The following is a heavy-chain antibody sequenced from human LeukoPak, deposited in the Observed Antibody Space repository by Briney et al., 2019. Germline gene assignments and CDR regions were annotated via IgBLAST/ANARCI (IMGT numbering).Heavy chain of an antibody. CDR2: ISWDGGST. Sequence: GALRPFCAASGFPFCGYSNHLVRPTPGKGLEWVSLISWDGGSTYYADSVKGRFTISRDNSKNSLYLQMNSLRAEDTALYYCAKEGISGSWDYWGQGTLVTVSS. J-gene: IGHJ4*02. D-gene: IGHD6-13*01. CDR1: GFPFCGYS. CDR3: AKEGISGSWDY. V-gene: IGHV3-43D*03.